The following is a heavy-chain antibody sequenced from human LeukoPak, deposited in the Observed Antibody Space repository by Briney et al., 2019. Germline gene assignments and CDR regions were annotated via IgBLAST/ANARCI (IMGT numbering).Heavy chain of an antibody. CDR1: GFTFSSYW. V-gene: IGHV3-7*01. Sequence: GGSLRLSCAASGFTFSSYWMSWVRQAPGKGLEWVANIKQDGSEKYYVDAVMGRFTISRDNAKNSLYLQMNSLRAEDTAVYYCAREDGWFGGLPDYCGQGTLVTVSS. CDR3: AREDGWFGGLPDY. D-gene: IGHD3-10*01. J-gene: IGHJ4*02. CDR2: IKQDGSEK.